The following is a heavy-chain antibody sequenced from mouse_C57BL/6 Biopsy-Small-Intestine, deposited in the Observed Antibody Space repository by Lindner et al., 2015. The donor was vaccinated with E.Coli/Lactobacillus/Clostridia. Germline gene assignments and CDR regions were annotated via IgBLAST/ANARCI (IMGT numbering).Heavy chain of an antibody. CDR1: GYAFTNYL. V-gene: IGHV1-54*01. Sequence: VQLQESGAELVRPGTSVKVSCKASGYAFTNYLIGWVKERPGQGLEWIGVINPGSGGTNYSKKFKGKATVTADKSSSTAYMQFSSLTSEDSAVYFCARKGDWDYFDYWGQGTTLAVSS. J-gene: IGHJ2*01. D-gene: IGHD4-1*01. CDR3: ARKGDWDYFDY. CDR2: INPGSGGT.